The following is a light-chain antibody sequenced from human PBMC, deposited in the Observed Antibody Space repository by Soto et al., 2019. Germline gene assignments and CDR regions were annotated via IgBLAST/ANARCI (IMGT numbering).Light chain of an antibody. CDR1: QGVANY. Sequence: EIRMTQSPSSLSASVGDRATISCRASQGVANYLGWYQQKPGKVPKALIYGVSTMPPGIPSRFSGSGSDTDFTLAISSLQPEDAATYYCQHCRSAHMTFGQGTKVEIK. V-gene: IGKV1-27*01. J-gene: IGKJ1*01. CDR3: QHCRSAHMT. CDR2: GVS.